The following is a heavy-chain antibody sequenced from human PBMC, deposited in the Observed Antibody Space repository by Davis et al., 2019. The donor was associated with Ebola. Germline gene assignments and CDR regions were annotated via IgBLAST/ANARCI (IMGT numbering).Heavy chain of an antibody. V-gene: IGHV5-51*01. D-gene: IGHD2-8*02. CDR3: ATLRRTITGMDDAFDI. CDR1: GNSFTSHW. CDR2: IYTGDSDT. Sequence: GESLKISCKDSGNSFTSHWIGWVRQMPGMGLEWMGIIYTGDSDTRYSPSFRGQVTISADTSIKTAFLQWSSLKASDTAMYYCATLRRTITGMDDAFDIWGQGTMVTVSS. J-gene: IGHJ3*02.